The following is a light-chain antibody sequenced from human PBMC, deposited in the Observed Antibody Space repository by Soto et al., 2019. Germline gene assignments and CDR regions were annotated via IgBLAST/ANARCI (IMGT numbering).Light chain of an antibody. V-gene: IGKV3-15*01. J-gene: IGKJ1*01. CDR1: QRISSN. CDR2: GIS. CDR3: QQYNIWPPWT. Sequence: EVVMTQSPDTLSVSPGETATLSCRASQRISSNLAWYQQKPGQAPRLLIYGISTRAAGVPDRFSGSGSGTEFTLTISSLQSEDLAIYYCQQYNIWPPWTFGQGTKVEI.